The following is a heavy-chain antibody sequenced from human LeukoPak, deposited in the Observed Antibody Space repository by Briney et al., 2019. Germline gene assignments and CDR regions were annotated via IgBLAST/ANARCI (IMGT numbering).Heavy chain of an antibody. CDR1: GYTFTSYY. D-gene: IGHD6-13*01. CDR3: ARDLVQAAGLHLINLYYGMDV. V-gene: IGHV1-3*01. CDR2: INAGNGNT. J-gene: IGHJ6*02. Sequence: ASVKVSCKASGYTFTSYYMHWVRQAPGQRLEWMGWINAGNGNTKYSQKFQGRVTITRDTSASTAYMELSSLRSEDTAVYYCARDLVQAAGLHLINLYYGMDVWGQGTTVTVSS.